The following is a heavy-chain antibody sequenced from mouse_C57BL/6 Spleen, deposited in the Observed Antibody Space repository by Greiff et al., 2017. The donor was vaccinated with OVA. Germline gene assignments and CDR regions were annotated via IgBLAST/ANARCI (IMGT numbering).Heavy chain of an antibody. D-gene: IGHD2-5*01. V-gene: IGHV6-3*01. Sequence: EVKVEESGGGLVQPGGSMKLSCVASGFTFSNYWMNWVRQSPEKGLEWVAQIRLKSDNYATHYAESVKGRFTISRDDSKSSVYLQMNNVRSEDTGIYYCTGYYSSYAYFDYWGQGTTLTVSS. CDR1: GFTFSNYW. CDR2: IRLKSDNYAT. J-gene: IGHJ2*01. CDR3: TGYYSSYAYFDY.